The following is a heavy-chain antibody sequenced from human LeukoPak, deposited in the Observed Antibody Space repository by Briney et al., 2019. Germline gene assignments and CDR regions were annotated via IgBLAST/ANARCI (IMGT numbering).Heavy chain of an antibody. CDR2: ISGDGGST. J-gene: IGHJ6*04. CDR1: GFTFDDYA. D-gene: IGHD3-9*01. V-gene: IGHV3-43*02. Sequence: GGSLRLSCAASGFTFDDYAMHWVRQAPGKGLEWVSLISGDGGSTYYADSVKGRFTISRDNSKNSLYLQMNSLRTEDTALYYCAKTLRNYDILIGYKNYYYYGMDVWGKGTTVTVSS. CDR3: AKTLRNYDILIGYKNYYYYGMDV.